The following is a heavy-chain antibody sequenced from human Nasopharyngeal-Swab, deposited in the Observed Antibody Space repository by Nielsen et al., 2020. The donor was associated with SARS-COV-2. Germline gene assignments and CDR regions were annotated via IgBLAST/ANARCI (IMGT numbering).Heavy chain of an antibody. V-gene: IGHV1-46*01. CDR1: GYTFTSYY. J-gene: IGHJ5*02. CDR2: INPSGGST. Sequence: ASVKVSCKASGYTFTSYYMHWVRQAPGQGLEWMGIINPSGGSTSYAQKFQGRVTMTRDTSTSTVYMELSSLRSGDTAVYYCARGGQRHIVVVTANNWFDPWGQGTLVTVSS. CDR3: ARGGQRHIVVVTANNWFDP. D-gene: IGHD2-21*02.